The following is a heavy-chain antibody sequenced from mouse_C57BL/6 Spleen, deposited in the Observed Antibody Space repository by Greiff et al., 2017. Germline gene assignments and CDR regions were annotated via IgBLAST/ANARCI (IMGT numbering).Heavy chain of an antibody. V-gene: IGHV5-17*01. CDR2: ISSGSSTI. Sequence: EVKLMESGGGLVKPGGSLKLSCAASGFTFSDYGMHWVRQAPEKGLEWVAYISSGSSTIDYADTVKGRFTISRDNAKNTLFLQMTSLRSDDTAIDDCARNSGSSHWYFDVWGTGTTVTVSS. CDR1: GFTFSDYG. CDR3: ARNSGSSHWYFDV. J-gene: IGHJ1*03. D-gene: IGHD1-1*01.